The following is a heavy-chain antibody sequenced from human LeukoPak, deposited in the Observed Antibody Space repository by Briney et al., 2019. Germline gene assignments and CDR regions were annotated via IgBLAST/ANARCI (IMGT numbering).Heavy chain of an antibody. D-gene: IGHD5-24*01. V-gene: IGHV3-21*04. Sequence: GGSLRLSCAASGFTFSSYSMNWVRQAPGKGLEWVSSISSSSSYIYYADSVKGRFTISRDNAKNSLNLQMDSLRAEDTALYYCAKARDGYNSGAPYCDYWGQGTLVTVSS. CDR3: AKARDGYNSGAPYCDY. CDR2: ISSSSSYI. CDR1: GFTFSSYS. J-gene: IGHJ4*02.